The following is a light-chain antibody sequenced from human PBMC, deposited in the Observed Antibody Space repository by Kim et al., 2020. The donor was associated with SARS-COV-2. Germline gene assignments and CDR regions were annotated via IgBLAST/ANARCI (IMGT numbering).Light chain of an antibody. CDR3: QVWDVSTDHSV. V-gene: IGLV3-21*04. CDR1: NIGDKS. CDR2: SDN. Sequence: SYELTQPPSVSVAPGQTARINCGGNNIGDKSVHWYLQKPVQAPVLIIYSDNARPSGIPERFSGSNSGNTATLTISRVEAGDEADYYCQVWDVSTDHSVFG. J-gene: IGLJ1*01.